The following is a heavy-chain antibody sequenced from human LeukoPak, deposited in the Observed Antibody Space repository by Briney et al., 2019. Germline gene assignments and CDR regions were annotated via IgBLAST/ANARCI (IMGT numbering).Heavy chain of an antibody. J-gene: IGHJ6*02. D-gene: IGHD3-3*01. V-gene: IGHV3-23*01. CDR1: EFTFSNYA. CDR2: ISSSGGST. CDR3: AHLEWDYDGGMDV. Sequence: LTGGSLRLSCAASEFTFSNYAMSWVRQAPGKGLEWVSSISSSGGSTYYADSVKGRFIISRDNSKNTLYLQMESLRAEDTAVYYCAHLEWDYDGGMDVWGQGTTVTVS.